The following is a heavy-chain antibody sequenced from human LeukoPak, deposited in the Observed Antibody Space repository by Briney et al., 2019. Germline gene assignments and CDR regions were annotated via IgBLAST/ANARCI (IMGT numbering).Heavy chain of an antibody. V-gene: IGHV3-74*01. D-gene: IGHD3-9*01. CDR1: RFTFNTYW. CDR2: IDSDGYST. Sequence: GGSLRLSCAASRFTFNTYWMHWVRQAPGKGLVWVSRIDSDGYSTAYADSVKGRFTISRDNAKNTLYLQMNSLRAEDTALYYCARHTYYDILTGYDPNVWGKGTTVTVSS. J-gene: IGHJ6*04. CDR3: ARHTYYDILTGYDPNV.